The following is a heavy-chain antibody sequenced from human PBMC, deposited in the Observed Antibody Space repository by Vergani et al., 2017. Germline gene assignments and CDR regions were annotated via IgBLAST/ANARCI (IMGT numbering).Heavy chain of an antibody. CDR3: ARGVGLRYFDWLTGSNWFDP. Sequence: QVQLQQWGAGLLKPSETLSLTCAVYGGSFSGYYWSWLRQPPGKGLEWIGEINHSGSTKYNPSLKSRVTISVDTSKNQFSLKLSSVTAADTSVYYCARGVGLRYFDWLTGSNWFDPWGQGTLVTVSS. CDR1: GGSFSGYY. V-gene: IGHV4-34*01. J-gene: IGHJ5*02. D-gene: IGHD3-9*01. CDR2: INHSGST.